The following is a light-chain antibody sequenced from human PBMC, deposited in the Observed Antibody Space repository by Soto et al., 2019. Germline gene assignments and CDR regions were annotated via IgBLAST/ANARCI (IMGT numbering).Light chain of an antibody. CDR2: AAS. CDR1: QDIDSW. CDR3: QQGSSFPWT. J-gene: IGKJ1*01. V-gene: IGKV1-12*01. Sequence: DIQMTQSPSSVSASVGDGVTINCRASQDIDSWLAWYQQKPGKAPKLLIYAASSLQSGVPSRFSGSGSGTDFTFTISSLHPEDFATYYCQQGSSFPWTFGQGTKVEIK.